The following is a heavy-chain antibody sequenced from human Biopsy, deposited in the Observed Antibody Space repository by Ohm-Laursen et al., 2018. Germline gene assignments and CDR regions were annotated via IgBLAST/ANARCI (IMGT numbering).Heavy chain of an antibody. CDR1: GYTLNELS. J-gene: IGHJ4*02. V-gene: IGHV1-24*01. D-gene: IGHD1-1*01. CDR3: AADINVWNVNY. CDR2: FAPENGKT. Sequence: ASVKVSCKVSGYTLNELSVHWVRQVPGKGLEWMGGFAPENGKTVYAQNFQARVSLTEDTSTDTAYMELRSLRSEDTAVYYCAADINVWNVNYWGQGTQVTVSS.